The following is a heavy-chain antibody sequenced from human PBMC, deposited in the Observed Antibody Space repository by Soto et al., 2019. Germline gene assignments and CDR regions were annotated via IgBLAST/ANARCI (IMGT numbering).Heavy chain of an antibody. V-gene: IGHV1-18*01. Sequence: QVHLVKSGAEGKKPGASVKVSCKASGYTFTSYVITWVRQAPGQGLEWMGWISAHNGNTDYAQKLQGRVIVTRDTSTSTAYMELRSLISDDTAVYYCARGRYGDYWGQGALVTVSS. CDR3: ARGRYGDY. CDR2: ISAHNGNT. D-gene: IGHD1-1*01. CDR1: GYTFTSYV. J-gene: IGHJ4*02.